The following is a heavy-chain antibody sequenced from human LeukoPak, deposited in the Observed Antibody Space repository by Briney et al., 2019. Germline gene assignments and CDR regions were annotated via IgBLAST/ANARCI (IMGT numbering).Heavy chain of an antibody. CDR1: GFTFSSYS. CDR3: ASLRFLEPEYGMDV. V-gene: IGHV3-21*01. D-gene: IGHD3-3*01. Sequence: GGSLRLSCAASGFTFSSYSMNWVRQAPGKGLEWVSSISSSSSYIYYADSVKGRFTISRDNAKNSLYLQINSLRAEDTAVYYCASLRFLEPEYGMDVWGQGTTVTVSS. J-gene: IGHJ6*02. CDR2: ISSSSSYI.